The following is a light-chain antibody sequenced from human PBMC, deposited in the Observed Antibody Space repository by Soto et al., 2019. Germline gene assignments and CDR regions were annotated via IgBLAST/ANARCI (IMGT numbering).Light chain of an antibody. V-gene: IGKV3-20*01. CDR1: QSVSSSH. Sequence: EIVLTQSPGTLSLSPGERATLSCRASQSVSSSHLAWYQHKPGQAPRLLIYAASSRATGGPDRFSGGGSGTDFTLTISSLQPEDVATYYCQKYNSAPWTFGQGTKV. CDR2: AAS. CDR3: QKYNSAPWT. J-gene: IGKJ1*01.